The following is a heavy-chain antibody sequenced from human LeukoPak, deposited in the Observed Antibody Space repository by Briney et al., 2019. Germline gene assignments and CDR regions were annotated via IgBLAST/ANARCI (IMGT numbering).Heavy chain of an antibody. CDR1: GFTFSSYA. CDR2: ISGSGGST. Sequence: GASLRLSCAASGFTFSSYAMSWVRQAPGKGLEWVSAISGSGGSTYYADSVKGRFTISRDNSKNTLYLQTNSLRAEDTAVYYCAKGLAYCGGDCYSLDYWGQGTLVTVSS. V-gene: IGHV3-23*01. CDR3: AKGLAYCGGDCYSLDY. D-gene: IGHD2-21*02. J-gene: IGHJ4*02.